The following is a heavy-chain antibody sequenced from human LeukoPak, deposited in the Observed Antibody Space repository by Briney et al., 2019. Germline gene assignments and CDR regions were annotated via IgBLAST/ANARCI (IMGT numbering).Heavy chain of an antibody. D-gene: IGHD4-17*01. J-gene: IGHJ4*02. Sequence: SETLSLTCTVSGGSISSGGYYWSWIRQHPGKGLEWIGYIYYSGSTYYNPSLKSRVTISVDTSKNQFSLKLSSVTAADTAVYYCARGDYGDYGPWGQGTLVTVSS. CDR1: GGSISSGGYY. CDR2: IYYSGST. CDR3: ARGDYGDYGP. V-gene: IGHV4-30-4*08.